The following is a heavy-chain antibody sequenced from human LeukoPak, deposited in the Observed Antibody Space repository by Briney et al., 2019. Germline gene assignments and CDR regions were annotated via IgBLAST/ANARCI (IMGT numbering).Heavy chain of an antibody. J-gene: IGHJ4*02. CDR3: ARDRAMADY. CDR2: INTGNGNT. CDR1: GYIFTSYP. V-gene: IGHV1-3*04. Sequence: ASVKVSCKASGYIFTSYPIHWVRQAPGQRLEWMGWINTGNGNTKYSQRFEGSVTVTTDTSAAAAYMELSSLRSEDTAVYYCARDRAMADYWGQGTLVTVSS. D-gene: IGHD5-18*01.